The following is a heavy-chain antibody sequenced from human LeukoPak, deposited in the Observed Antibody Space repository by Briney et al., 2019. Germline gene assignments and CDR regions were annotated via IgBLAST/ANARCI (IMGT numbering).Heavy chain of an antibody. CDR3: ARGRNIDVTTISERFDY. J-gene: IGHJ4*02. CDR1: GYTFALYY. Sequence: GASVSLSSNVSGYTFALYYMHWARQAPGQGLEWMGWLNPNSGDTNYAQKFQGRVSMTRDSSIRKAIIDLSGLRAGDAAVYSCARGRNIDVTTISERFDYWGQGTLVTVSS. V-gene: IGHV1-2*02. D-gene: IGHD4-11*01. CDR2: LNPNSGDT.